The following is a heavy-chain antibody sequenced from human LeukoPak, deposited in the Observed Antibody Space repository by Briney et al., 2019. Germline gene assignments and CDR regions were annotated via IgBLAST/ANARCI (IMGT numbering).Heavy chain of an antibody. CDR3: ARDYGVI. V-gene: IGHV3-30*04. D-gene: IGHD4-17*01. CDR1: GFTFSSYA. CDR2: VSYDGSNK. J-gene: IGHJ3*02. Sequence: GRSLRLSCVASGFTFSSYAMHWVRQAPGKGLEWVAVVSYDGSNKYYADSVKGRFTISRDNSKNTLYLQMSSLRAEDTAVYYCARDYGVIWGQGTMVTVSS.